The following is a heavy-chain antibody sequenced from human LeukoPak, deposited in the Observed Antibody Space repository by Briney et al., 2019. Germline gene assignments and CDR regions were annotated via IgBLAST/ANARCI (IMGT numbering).Heavy chain of an antibody. J-gene: IGHJ4*02. V-gene: IGHV1-8*03. CDR1: GYTFTSYD. CDR2: MNPNSGNT. Sequence: ASVKVSCKASGYTFTSYDINWVRQATGQGLEWMGWMNPNSGNTGYAQKFQGRVTITRNTSISTAYMELSSLRSEDTAVYYCARGHKAWIQLWTKYYFDYWGQGTLVTVSS. D-gene: IGHD5-18*01. CDR3: ARGHKAWIQLWTKYYFDY.